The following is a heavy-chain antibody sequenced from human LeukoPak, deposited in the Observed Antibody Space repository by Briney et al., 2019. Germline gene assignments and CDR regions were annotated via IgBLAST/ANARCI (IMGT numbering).Heavy chain of an antibody. CDR1: GFTVSSNY. V-gene: IGHV3-66*01. CDR2: IYSGGST. CDR3: AKEQQLDSFDY. D-gene: IGHD6-13*01. J-gene: IGHJ4*02. Sequence: GGSLRLSCAASGFTVSSNYMSWVRQAPGKGLEWVSVIYSGGSTYYADSVKGRFTISRDNSKNTLYLQMNSLRAEDTAVYYCAKEQQLDSFDYWGQGTLVTVSS.